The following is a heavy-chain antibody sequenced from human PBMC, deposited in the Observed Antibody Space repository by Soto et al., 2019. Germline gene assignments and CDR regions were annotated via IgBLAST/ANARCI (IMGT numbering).Heavy chain of an antibody. CDR1: GYTFTSYG. J-gene: IGHJ2*01. CDR3: ARDGVITIFGVGNPRYPDQNFDL. CDR2: ISAYNGNT. Sequence: GASVKVSCKASGYTFTSYGISWVRQAPGQGLEWMGWISAYNGNTNYAQKLQGRVTMTTDTSTSTAYMELRSLRSDDTAVYYCARDGVITIFGVGNPRYPDQNFDLWGRGTLVTVSS. D-gene: IGHD3-3*01. V-gene: IGHV1-18*01.